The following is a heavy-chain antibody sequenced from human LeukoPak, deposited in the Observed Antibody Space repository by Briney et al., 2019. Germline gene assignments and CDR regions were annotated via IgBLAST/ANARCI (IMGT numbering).Heavy chain of an antibody. CDR2: IYYSGST. CDR3: ARVNVHYFDSSGYTFYFDY. V-gene: IGHV4-59*01. D-gene: IGHD3-22*01. CDR1: GGSITSYY. Sequence: SETLSLTCTVSGGSITSYYLTWIRQPPGKGLEWIGYIYYSGSTSYSPSLKSRVTISVDTSKTQFSLKLSSVTAADTADYYCARVNVHYFDSSGYTFYFDYWGQGTLVTVSS. J-gene: IGHJ4*02.